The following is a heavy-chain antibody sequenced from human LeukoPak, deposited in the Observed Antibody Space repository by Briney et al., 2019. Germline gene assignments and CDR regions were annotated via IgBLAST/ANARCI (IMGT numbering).Heavy chain of an antibody. CDR3: ARDIGEILWFGDSYYFDY. CDR1: RYTFTGYY. V-gene: IGHV1-2*02. CDR2: INPDSGGT. J-gene: IGHJ4*02. Sequence: ASVKVSCKTSRYTFTGYYMHWVRQARGQGLEWMGWINPDSGGTNYAQKFQGRVTMTRDTSISTAYMELSRLRSDDTAVYYCARDIGEILWFGDSYYFDYWGQGTLVTVSS. D-gene: IGHD3-10*01.